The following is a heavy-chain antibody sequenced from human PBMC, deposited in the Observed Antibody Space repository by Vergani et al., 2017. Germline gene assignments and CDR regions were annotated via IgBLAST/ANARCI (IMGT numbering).Heavy chain of an antibody. D-gene: IGHD6-13*01. J-gene: IGHJ4*02. CDR2: ISGSGGST. CDR3: AKDPLPHRAGIAAAGTTH. CDR1: GFTFNHYA. V-gene: IGHV3-23*01. Sequence: EVQLLESGGDLVQPGGSLRLSCAASGFTFNHYAMNWVRQAPGKGLEWVSGISGSGGSTYYAGSVKGRFTISSDSSKNTLYLQMNSLSAGDTAVYYCAKDPLPHRAGIAAAGTTHWGQGTLVTVSS.